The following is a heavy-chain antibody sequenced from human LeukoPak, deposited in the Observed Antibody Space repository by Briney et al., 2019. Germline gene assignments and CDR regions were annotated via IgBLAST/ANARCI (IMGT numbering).Heavy chain of an antibody. V-gene: IGHV4-59*06. D-gene: IGHD2-2*01. CDR3: AGSQSGIVVVPAARFDY. CDR1: GGSISIYY. J-gene: IGHJ4*02. CDR2: IYYSGST. Sequence: SETLSLTCTVSGGSISIYYWSWIRQPPGKGLEWIGYIYYSGSTYYNPSLKSRVTISVDTSKNQFSLKLSSVTAADTAVYYCAGSQSGIVVVPAARFDYWGQGTLVTVSS.